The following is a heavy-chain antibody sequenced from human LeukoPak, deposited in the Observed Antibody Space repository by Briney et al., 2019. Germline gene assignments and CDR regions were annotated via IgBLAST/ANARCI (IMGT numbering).Heavy chain of an antibody. CDR3: ARDRTARDFDY. J-gene: IGHJ4*02. D-gene: IGHD5-18*01. Sequence: ASVEVSCKASGYSLTNYFMHWVRQAPGQGLEWMGWINPNSGGTNYAQKFQGRVTMTRDTSISTAYMELSRLRSDDTAVYYCARDRTARDFDYWGQGTLVTVSS. CDR1: GYSLTNYF. V-gene: IGHV1-2*02. CDR2: INPNSGGT.